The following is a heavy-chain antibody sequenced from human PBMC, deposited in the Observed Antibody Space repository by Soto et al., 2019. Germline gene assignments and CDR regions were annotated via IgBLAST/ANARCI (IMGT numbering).Heavy chain of an antibody. CDR1: GFTFSEYS. J-gene: IGHJ5*02. V-gene: IGHV3-64D*06. D-gene: IGHD3-9*01. CDR3: VKVSTFYDILTGYYSTNFFDP. CDR2: ISSYVEIT. Sequence: GGSRRLSCSASGFTFSEYSMHWVRQAPGKGLQYVSTISSYVEITYYADSVKGRFTISRDNSKNTLYLQMNSLRPEDTAVYYCVKVSTFYDILTGYYSTNFFDPWGEGNMVTVSS.